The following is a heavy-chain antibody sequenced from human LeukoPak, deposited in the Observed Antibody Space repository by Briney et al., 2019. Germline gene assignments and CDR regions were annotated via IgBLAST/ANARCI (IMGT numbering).Heavy chain of an antibody. Sequence: EASVKVSCKASGYTFTAYYIHWVRQAPGQGLEWMGRISPNTGDTTYAQKFQGRVTMTRDTSITAAYMELSRLRFDDTAVYYCARWFGEVPGDYWGQGALVTVSS. D-gene: IGHD3-10*01. V-gene: IGHV1-2*02. CDR1: GYTFTAYY. J-gene: IGHJ4*02. CDR3: ARWFGEVPGDY. CDR2: ISPNTGDT.